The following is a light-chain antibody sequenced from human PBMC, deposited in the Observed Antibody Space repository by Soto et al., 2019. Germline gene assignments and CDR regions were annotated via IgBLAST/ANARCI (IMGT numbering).Light chain of an antibody. V-gene: IGKV3-20*01. J-gene: IGKJ3*01. Sequence: IVLTQSPGTLSLSPGERATLSCRASQSISNNYLAWYQQKPGQAPRLLIYDASSRATGIPDRFSGSGSGTDFTLTISRLEPEDFAVFYCQQYGSSQFTFGPGTKVDIK. CDR2: DAS. CDR1: QSISNNY. CDR3: QQYGSSQFT.